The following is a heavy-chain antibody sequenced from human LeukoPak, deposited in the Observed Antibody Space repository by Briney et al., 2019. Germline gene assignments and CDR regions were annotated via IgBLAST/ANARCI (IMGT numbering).Heavy chain of an antibody. CDR1: GFTFSSYS. Sequence: GGSLRLSCAASGFTFSSYSMNWVRQAPGKGLEWVSYIGSSSRTIYYADSVKGRFTISRDNSKNTLYLQMNSLRAEDTAVYYCARGDGYNYWDCWGQGTLVTVSS. V-gene: IGHV3-48*01. CDR3: ARGDGYNYWDC. D-gene: IGHD5-24*01. CDR2: IGSSSRTI. J-gene: IGHJ4*02.